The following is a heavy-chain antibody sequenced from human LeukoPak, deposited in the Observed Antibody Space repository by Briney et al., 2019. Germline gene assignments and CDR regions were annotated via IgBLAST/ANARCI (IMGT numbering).Heavy chain of an antibody. J-gene: IGHJ4*02. CDR3: AKVPTDYYDSSGYFDY. CDR1: GFTFSSYA. CDR2: ISGSGGST. V-gene: IGHV3-23*01. D-gene: IGHD3-22*01. Sequence: GSLRLSCAASGFTFSSYAMSWVRQAPGKGLEWVSAISGSGGSTYYADSVKGRFTISRDNSKNTLYLQMNSLRAEDTAVYYCAKVPTDYYDSSGYFDYWSQGTLVTVSS.